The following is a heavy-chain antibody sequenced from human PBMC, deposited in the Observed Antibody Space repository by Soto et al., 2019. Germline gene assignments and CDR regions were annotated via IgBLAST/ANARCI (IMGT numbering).Heavy chain of an antibody. CDR3: ARGFLGYCSSTSCRPYFDY. J-gene: IGHJ4*02. Sequence: QVQLVQSGAEVKKPGSSVKVSCKASGGTFSSYAISWMRQAPGQGLEWMGGIIPIFGTANYAQKFQGRVTITADESTSTAYMELSSLRSEDTAVYYCARGFLGYCSSTSCRPYFDYWGQGTLVTVSS. CDR2: IIPIFGTA. CDR1: GGTFSSYA. D-gene: IGHD2-2*01. V-gene: IGHV1-69*01.